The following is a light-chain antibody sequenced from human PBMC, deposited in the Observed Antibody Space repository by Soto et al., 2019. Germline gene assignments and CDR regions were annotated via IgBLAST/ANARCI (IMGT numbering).Light chain of an antibody. CDR2: EVN. Sequence: QSALTQPPSASGSPGQSVAISCTGTSSGVGGYNYVSWYQQHPGKAPKLMIYEVNKRPSGVPDRFSGSKSGNTASLTVSGLQAEDEADYYFSSYAGSSNVFGTGTKVTVL. CDR3: SSYAGSSNV. J-gene: IGLJ1*01. CDR1: SSGVGGYNY. V-gene: IGLV2-8*01.